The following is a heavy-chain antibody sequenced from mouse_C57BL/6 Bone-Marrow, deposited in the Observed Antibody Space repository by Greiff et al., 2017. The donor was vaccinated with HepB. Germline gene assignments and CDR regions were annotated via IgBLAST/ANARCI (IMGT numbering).Heavy chain of an antibody. J-gene: IGHJ3*01. V-gene: IGHV1-76*01. CDR3: ARDDYYGSRSWFAY. D-gene: IGHD1-1*01. CDR2: IYPGSGNT. CDR1: GYTFTDYY. Sequence: VQLQQSGAELVRPGASVKLSCKASGYTFTDYYINWVKQRPGQGLEWIARIYPGSGNTYYNEKFKGKATLTAEKSSSTAYMQLSSLTSEDSAVYFCARDDYYGSRSWFAYWGQGTLVTVSA.